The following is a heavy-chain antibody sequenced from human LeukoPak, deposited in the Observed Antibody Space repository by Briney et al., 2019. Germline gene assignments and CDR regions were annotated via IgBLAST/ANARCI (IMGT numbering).Heavy chain of an antibody. Sequence: GGSLRLSCAASGFTFSSYWMSWVRQAPGKGLEWVANIKQDGSEKYYVDSVKGRFTIYRDNAKNSMYLQMNSLRAEDTAVYYCARERNSGYDWYFDYWGQGTLVTVSS. CDR3: ARERNSGYDWYFDY. V-gene: IGHV3-7*01. CDR1: GFTFSSYW. J-gene: IGHJ4*02. D-gene: IGHD5-12*01. CDR2: IKQDGSEK.